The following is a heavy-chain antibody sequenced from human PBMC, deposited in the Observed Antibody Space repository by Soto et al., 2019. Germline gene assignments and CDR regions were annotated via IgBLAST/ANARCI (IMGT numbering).Heavy chain of an antibody. D-gene: IGHD3-10*01. J-gene: IGHJ6*02. CDR2: IYPGDSDT. V-gene: IGHV5-51*01. Sequence: GESLKISCKGSGYSFTSYWIGWVRQVPGKGLEWMGIIYPGDSDTRYSPSFQGQVTISADKSISTAYLQWSSLKASDTAMYYCARRDRHYGSGSYYGMDVWGQGTTVTVSS. CDR3: ARRDRHYGSGSYYGMDV. CDR1: GYSFTSYW.